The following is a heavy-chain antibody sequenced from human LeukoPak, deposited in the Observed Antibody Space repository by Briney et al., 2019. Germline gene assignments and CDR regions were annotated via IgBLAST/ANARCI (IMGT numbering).Heavy chain of an antibody. J-gene: IGHJ3*02. Sequence: ASVKVSCKASGYTFTGYYLHWVRQAPGQGLDWMGWINPNSGATKYAQKFQGRVTMTRNTSISTAYMELSRLRSDDTAVYYCTRVREDSSRDAFHIWGQGTLVTVSS. CDR1: GYTFTGYY. V-gene: IGHV1-2*02. D-gene: IGHD6-13*01. CDR2: INPNSGAT. CDR3: TRVREDSSRDAFHI.